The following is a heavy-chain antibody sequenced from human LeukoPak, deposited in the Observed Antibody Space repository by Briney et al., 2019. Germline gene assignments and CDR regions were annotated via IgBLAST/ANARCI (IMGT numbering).Heavy chain of an antibody. V-gene: IGHV1-69*13. D-gene: IGHD2-2*01. J-gene: IGHJ6*03. CDR2: FIPIFGTA. CDR1: GGTFSSNA. Sequence: SVKLSCKASGGTFSSNAISWVRQAPGQGLEWMGGFIPIFGTANYSQKFQGRVTITADESTSTAYMELSSLRSEHTAVYYCAGSQSSSSTSLARYYDYYYYMDVWGKGTTVTVSS. CDR3: AGSQSSSSTSLARYYDYYYYMDV.